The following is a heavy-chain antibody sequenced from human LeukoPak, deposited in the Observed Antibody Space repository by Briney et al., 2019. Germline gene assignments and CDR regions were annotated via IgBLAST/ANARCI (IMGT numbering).Heavy chain of an antibody. V-gene: IGHV3-23*01. CDR1: GFTFSSYA. CDR3: ARNYYDILTGYYSDY. CDR2: ISGSGGST. D-gene: IGHD3-9*01. Sequence: GGSLRLSCAASGFTFSSYAMSWVRQAPGKGLEWVSAISGSGGSTYYADSVKGRFTISRDNSKNTLYLQMNSLRAEDTAVYYCARNYYDILTGYYSDYWGQGTLVTVSS. J-gene: IGHJ4*02.